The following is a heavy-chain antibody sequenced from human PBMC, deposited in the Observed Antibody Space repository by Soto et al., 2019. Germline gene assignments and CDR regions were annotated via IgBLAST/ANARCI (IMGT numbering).Heavy chain of an antibody. Sequence: SATLSLTCAVYGGSFSCYYWSWSRQPPGKGLEWIGEINHSGSTNYNPSLKSRVTISVDTSKNQFSLKLSSVTAADTAVYYCARHHGPTTSENWFDPWGQGTLVTVSS. CDR2: INHSGST. D-gene: IGHD5-12*01. J-gene: IGHJ5*02. CDR3: ARHHGPTTSENWFDP. V-gene: IGHV4-34*01. CDR1: GGSFSCYY.